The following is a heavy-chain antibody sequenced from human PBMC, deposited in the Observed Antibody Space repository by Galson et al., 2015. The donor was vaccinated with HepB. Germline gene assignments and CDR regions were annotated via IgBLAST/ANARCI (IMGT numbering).Heavy chain of an antibody. J-gene: IGHJ4*02. V-gene: IGHV3-74*01. CDR3: ARIDY. CDR2: INLDGNVT. Sequence: SLRLSCAASGFTFSSYWMYWGRQVPGKGLEWVSRINLDGNVTNYADSVKGRFTISRDNAKNTLYLQMNSLRVEDTAVYYCARIDYWGQGTLVTVSS. CDR1: GFTFSSYW.